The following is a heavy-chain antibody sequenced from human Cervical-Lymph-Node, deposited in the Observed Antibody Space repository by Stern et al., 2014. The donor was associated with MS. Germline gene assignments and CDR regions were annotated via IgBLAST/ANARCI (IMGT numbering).Heavy chain of an antibody. CDR1: GYRFTDYF. CDR2: NGPRDGTR. J-gene: IGHJ4*02. Sequence: VQLVESGAEVKKPGASVKVSCRTSGYRFTDYFIHCVRQAPGQGLEWVGINGPRDGTRSFAQKFQGRVTMTRDTSASTVFMDLGSLRSEDTAVYYCAKVLGRTSDFFDNWGQGTLVTVSS. CDR3: AKVLGRTSDFFDN. V-gene: IGHV1-46*01. D-gene: IGHD1-26*01.